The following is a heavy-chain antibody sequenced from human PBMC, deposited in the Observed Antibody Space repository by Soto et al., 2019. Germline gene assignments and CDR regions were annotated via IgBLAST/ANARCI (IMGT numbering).Heavy chain of an antibody. Sequence: GASVKVSCKASGYTFTSYAISWVRQAPGQGLEWMGWISAYNGNTNYAQKLQGRVTITRDTSASTAYMELSSLRSEDTAVYYCARGTPVWFDPWGQGTLVTVSS. D-gene: IGHD3-10*01. CDR2: ISAYNGNT. CDR3: ARGTPVWFDP. CDR1: GYTFTSYA. J-gene: IGHJ5*02. V-gene: IGHV1-18*01.